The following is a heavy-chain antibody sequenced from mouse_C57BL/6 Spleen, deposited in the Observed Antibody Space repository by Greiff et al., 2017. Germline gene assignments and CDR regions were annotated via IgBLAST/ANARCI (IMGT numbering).Heavy chain of an antibody. CDR1: GYTFTSYW. CDR3: ARRGLRGLYFDY. D-gene: IGHD2-4*01. CDR2: IDPSDSYT. J-gene: IGHJ2*01. Sequence: QVQLQQPGAELVRPGTSVKLSCKASGYTFTSYWMRWVKQRPGQGLEWIGVIDPSDSYTNYNQKFKGKATLTVDTSSSPAYMQLSSLTSEDSAVYYCARRGLRGLYFDYWGQGTTLTVSS. V-gene: IGHV1-59*01.